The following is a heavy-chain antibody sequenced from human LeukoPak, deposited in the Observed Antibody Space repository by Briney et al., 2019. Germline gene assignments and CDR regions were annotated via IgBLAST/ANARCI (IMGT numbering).Heavy chain of an antibody. V-gene: IGHV5-51*01. CDR2: IYPGDPDT. Sequence: GESLKISCKGSGYSFTSYWIGWVRQMPGKGLEWMGIIYPGDPDTRYSPSFQGQVTISADKSISTAYLQWSSLKASDTAMYYCARGSLTYYDILTGYYIGPFDHWGQGTLVTVSS. CDR1: GYSFTSYW. CDR3: ARGSLTYYDILTGYYIGPFDH. J-gene: IGHJ4*02. D-gene: IGHD3-9*01.